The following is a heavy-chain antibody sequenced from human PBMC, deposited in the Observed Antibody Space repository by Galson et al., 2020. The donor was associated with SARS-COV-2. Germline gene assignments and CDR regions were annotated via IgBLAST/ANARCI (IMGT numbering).Heavy chain of an antibody. D-gene: IGHD6-19*01. J-gene: IGHJ4*02. CDR3: ARGGGWYYFDQ. Sequence: GGSLRLSCAASGFTFSNYAISWVRQAPGKGLEWVAFISYDGRNKKYADSVKGRFTFFRDNSKKTVFLQMNSLRAEDTALYYCARGGGWYYFDQWGQGTLVTVSS. CDR1: GFTFSNYA. CDR2: ISYDGRNK. V-gene: IGHV3-30*04.